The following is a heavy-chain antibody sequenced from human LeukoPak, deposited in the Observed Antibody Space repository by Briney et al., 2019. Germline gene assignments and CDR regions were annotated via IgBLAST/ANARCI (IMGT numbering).Heavy chain of an antibody. Sequence: SETLTPTGTVSGGSISSYHWSWIRQPAGKGLEWIGRIYTSGSTNYNPSLKSRATVSLDKSKNQFSLRLSSVTAADTAVYYCVRGGAVAGSFDYWGQGTLVTVSS. D-gene: IGHD6-19*01. J-gene: IGHJ4*02. CDR2: IYTSGST. CDR1: GGSISSYH. CDR3: VRGGAVAGSFDY. V-gene: IGHV4-4*07.